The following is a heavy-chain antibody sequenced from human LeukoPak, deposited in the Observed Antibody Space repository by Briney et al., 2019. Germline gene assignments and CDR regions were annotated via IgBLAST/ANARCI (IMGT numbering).Heavy chain of an antibody. J-gene: IGHJ6*04. CDR3: ARGLALGYCSGGSCYAYDV. CDR2: IIPILGIA. Sequence: GASVKVSCKASGGTFSSYAISWVRQAPGRGLEWMGRIIPILGIANYAQKFQGRVTITADKSTSTAYMELSSLRSEDTAVYYCARGLALGYCSGGSCYAYDVWGKGTTATVSS. CDR1: GGTFSSYA. V-gene: IGHV1-69*04. D-gene: IGHD2-15*01.